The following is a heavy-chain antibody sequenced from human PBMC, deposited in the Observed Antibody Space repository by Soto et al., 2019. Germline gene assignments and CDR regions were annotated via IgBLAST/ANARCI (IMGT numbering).Heavy chain of an antibody. D-gene: IGHD6-13*01. J-gene: IGHJ5*02. V-gene: IGHV1-8*01. Sequence: QVQLVQSGAEVKKPGASVKVSCKASGYTFTSYDINWVRQATGQGLEWMGWMNPNSGNTGYAQKFQGRVTMTRNTSISTAYMELSSLRSEDTAVYDCARGVSSSWYNWFDPWGQGTLVTVSS. CDR3: ARGVSSSWYNWFDP. CDR1: GYTFTSYD. CDR2: MNPNSGNT.